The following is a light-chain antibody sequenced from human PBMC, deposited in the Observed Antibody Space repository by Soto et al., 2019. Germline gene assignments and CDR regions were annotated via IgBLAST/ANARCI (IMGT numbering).Light chain of an antibody. CDR3: QQYNTAPWT. V-gene: IGKV3-20*01. CDR2: GAS. Sequence: EIVLTQSPGTLALSPGERATLSCRASQSVTSTYLAWYQQRPGQAPRLLIYGASNRVPGIPDRFSGSGSGTDFTLTISRLEPEDFAVYYFQQYNTAPWTFGRGTSVEI. CDR1: QSVTSTY. J-gene: IGKJ1*01.